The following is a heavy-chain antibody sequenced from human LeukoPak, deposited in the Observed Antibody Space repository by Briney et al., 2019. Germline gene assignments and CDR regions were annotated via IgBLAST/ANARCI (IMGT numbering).Heavy chain of an antibody. CDR2: IYPGGSDV. CDR3: ACRRYSDTWSDP. V-gene: IGHV5-51*01. J-gene: IGHJ5*02. Sequence: EESLKISCEGFGNSFSDYWIGWVRQMPGKGLEWVGIIYPGGSDVRYTPSFYGRVTMSADKSTSTTYLQWTSLRDSDSGMYYCACRRYSDTWSDPWGQGTLVTVSS. CDR1: GNSFSDYW. D-gene: IGHD6-13*01.